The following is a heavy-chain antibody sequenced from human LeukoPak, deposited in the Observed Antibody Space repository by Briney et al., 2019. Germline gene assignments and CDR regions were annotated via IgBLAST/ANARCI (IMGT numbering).Heavy chain of an antibody. J-gene: IGHJ4*02. V-gene: IGHV4-39*07. CDR3: AREEGDGYNFDY. Sequence: SETLSLTCTVSGGSISSGGYYWSWIRQPPGKGLEWIGEINHSGSTNYNPSLKSRVTISVDTSKNQFSLKLSSVTAADTAVYYCAREEGDGYNFDYWGQGTLVTVSS. CDR1: GGSISSGGYY. CDR2: INHSGST. D-gene: IGHD5-24*01.